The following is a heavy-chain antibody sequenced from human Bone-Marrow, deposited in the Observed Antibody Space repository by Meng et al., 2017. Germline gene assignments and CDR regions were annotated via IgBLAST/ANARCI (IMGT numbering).Heavy chain of an antibody. J-gene: IGHJ4*02. D-gene: IGHD1-20*01. Sequence: GESLKISCAASGFTFSSYGMHWVRQAPGKGLEWVAVIWYDGSNKYYADSVKGRFTISRDNSKNTLYLQMNSLRAEDTAVYYCARDRMYNGNDRPFDYWGQGTLVTVSS. V-gene: IGHV3-33*01. CDR1: GFTFSSYG. CDR3: ARDRMYNGNDRPFDY. CDR2: IWYDGSNK.